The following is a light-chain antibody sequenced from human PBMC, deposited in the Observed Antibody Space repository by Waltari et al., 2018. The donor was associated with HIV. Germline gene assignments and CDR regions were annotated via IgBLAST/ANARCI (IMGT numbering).Light chain of an antibody. J-gene: IGLJ2*01. V-gene: IGLV2-23*02. CDR2: AVT. CDR3: AVWDDSLNGVL. CDR1: SSDVGSYNL. Sequence: QSALTQPASVSGSPGQSIAISCTGASSDVGSYNLVSWYQQHPGKAPKLMIYAVTKRPSGVSDRFSGSKSGNTASLTISGLQAEDEADYYCAVWDDSLNGVLFGGGTKLTVL.